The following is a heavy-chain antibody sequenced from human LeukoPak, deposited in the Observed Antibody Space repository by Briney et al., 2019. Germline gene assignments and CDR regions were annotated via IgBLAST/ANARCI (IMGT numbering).Heavy chain of an antibody. Sequence: TSETLSLTCAVYGGSFNGYYWSWIRQPPGKGLEWIGETNHSGSTNYNPSLKSRVTISVDTSKNQFSLKLSSVTAADTAVYYCARRPLGYCSGGSCYKPEVDYWGQGTLITVSS. J-gene: IGHJ4*02. V-gene: IGHV4-34*01. CDR2: TNHSGST. CDR3: ARRPLGYCSGGSCYKPEVDY. D-gene: IGHD2-15*01. CDR1: GGSFNGYY.